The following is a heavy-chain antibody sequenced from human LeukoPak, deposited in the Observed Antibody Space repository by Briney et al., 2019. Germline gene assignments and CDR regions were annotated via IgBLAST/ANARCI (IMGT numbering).Heavy chain of an antibody. CDR1: GFTFDDYG. J-gene: IGHJ6*03. CDR2: INWNGVST. V-gene: IGHV3-20*04. CDR3: ARALSNYVDYHYYYYMDA. Sequence: PGGSLRLSCAASGFTFDDYGMSWVRQAPGKGLEWVSGINWNGVSTSYVDSVKGRFTISRDNAKNSLYLQMNSLRAEDTALYYCARALSNYVDYHYYYYMDAWGKGTTVTVSS. D-gene: IGHD4-11*01.